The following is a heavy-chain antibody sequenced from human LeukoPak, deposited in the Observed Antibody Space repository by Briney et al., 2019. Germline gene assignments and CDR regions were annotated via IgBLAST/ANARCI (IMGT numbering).Heavy chain of an antibody. CDR3: ARGSGSYAEGAFDI. D-gene: IGHD1-26*01. Sequence: SVKVSCKASGGTFSSYAISWVRQAPGQGLEWMGRIIPILGIANYAQKFQGRVTITADKSTSTAYMELSSLRSEDTAVYYCARGSGSYAEGAFDIWGQGTMVTVSS. CDR2: IIPILGIA. V-gene: IGHV1-69*04. J-gene: IGHJ3*02. CDR1: GGTFSSYA.